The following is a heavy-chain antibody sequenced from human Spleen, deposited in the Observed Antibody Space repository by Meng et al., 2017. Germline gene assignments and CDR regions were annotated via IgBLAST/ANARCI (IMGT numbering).Heavy chain of an antibody. V-gene: IGHV1-18*04. Sequence: ASVKVSCKASGYTFTSYGISWVRQAPGQGLEGMGWISGYNGNTNYAQKFQGRVTMTRDTSTSTTYMDLRSLRSDDTAVYYCARVLSGVMDYWGQGTLVTVSS. CDR3: ARVLSGVMDY. CDR2: ISGYNGNT. J-gene: IGHJ4*02. CDR1: GYTFTSYG. D-gene: IGHD3-3*01.